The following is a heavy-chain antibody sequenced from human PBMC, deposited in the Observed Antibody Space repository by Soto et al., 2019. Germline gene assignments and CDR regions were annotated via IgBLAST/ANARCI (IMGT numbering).Heavy chain of an antibody. CDR1: GFTFSSYE. CDR3: ARDPAIYSGKFDYGLDV. V-gene: IGHV3-48*03. CDR2: IGTSGKTI. J-gene: IGHJ6*02. Sequence: EVQLVESGGGLVQDGGSLRLFCAVSGFTFSSYEMNWVRQAPGKGREGVSYIGTSGKTIYYADSVRGRVAISRDNAKNSLYLQMNSLRADDTAVYFCARDPAIYSGKFDYGLDVWGRGTTVTVSS. D-gene: IGHD4-4*01.